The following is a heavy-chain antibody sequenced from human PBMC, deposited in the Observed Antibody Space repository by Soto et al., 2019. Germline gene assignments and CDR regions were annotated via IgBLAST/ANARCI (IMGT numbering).Heavy chain of an antibody. V-gene: IGHV1-69*13. CDR1: GGTFSSYA. CDR3: ARVGETKYYYYYYGMDV. Sequence: SVKVSCKASGGTFSSYAISWVRQAPGQGLEWMGGIIPIFGTANYAQKFQGRVTITADESTSTAYMELSSLRSEDTAVYYCARVGETKYYYYYYGMDVWGQGTTVTVSS. CDR2: IIPIFGTA. J-gene: IGHJ6*02.